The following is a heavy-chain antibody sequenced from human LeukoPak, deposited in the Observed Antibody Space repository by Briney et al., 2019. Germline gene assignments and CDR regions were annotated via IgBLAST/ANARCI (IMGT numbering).Heavy chain of an antibody. Sequence: SVKVSCKASGGTFSSYAISWVRQAPGQGLEWLGGIIPIFGTANYAQKFQGRVTITADKSTSTAYMELSSLRSEDTAVYYCARDYPRYLGWFDPWGQGTLVTVSS. CDR1: GGTFSSYA. D-gene: IGHD3-9*01. CDR2: IIPIFGTA. CDR3: ARDYPRYLGWFDP. J-gene: IGHJ5*02. V-gene: IGHV1-69*06.